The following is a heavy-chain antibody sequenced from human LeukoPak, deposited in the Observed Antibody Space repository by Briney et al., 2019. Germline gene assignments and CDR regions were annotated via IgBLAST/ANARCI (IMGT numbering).Heavy chain of an antibody. CDR3: ARVGGDIVVVPAAIDY. V-gene: IGHV3-11*01. D-gene: IGHD2-2*02. J-gene: IGHJ4*02. CDR2: ISSSGSTI. CDR1: GFTFSDYY. Sequence: GGSLRLSCAASGFTFSDYYMSWIRQAPGKGLEWVPYISSSGSTIYYADSVKGRFTISRDNAKNSLYLQMNSLRAEDTAVYYCARVGGDIVVVPAAIDYWGQGTLVTVSS.